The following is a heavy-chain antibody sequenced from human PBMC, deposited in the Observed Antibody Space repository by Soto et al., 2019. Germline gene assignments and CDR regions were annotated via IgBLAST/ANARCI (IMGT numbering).Heavy chain of an antibody. D-gene: IGHD2-8*01. Sequence: LWESLKIWCRGSGGSCVGYGGGWVRQMPGKGLEWMGIIYPRDSDTKYNPSLQGQVSISDDNSVATAYLHLSSLKPSDSAIYYCVRHLDTNGNGNPFVDFWGQGTSVPVSP. J-gene: IGHJ4*02. V-gene: IGHV5-51*01. CDR3: VRHLDTNGNGNPFVDF. CDR1: GGSCVGYG. CDR2: IYPRDSDT.